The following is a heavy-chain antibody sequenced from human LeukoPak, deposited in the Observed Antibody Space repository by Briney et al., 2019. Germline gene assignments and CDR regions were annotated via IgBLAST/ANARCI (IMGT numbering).Heavy chain of an antibody. CDR1: GGSISSGGYS. J-gene: IGHJ4*02. Sequence: SETLSLTCAVSGGSISSGGYSWSWIRQPPGKGLEWIGYIYHSGSTYYNPSLKSRVTISVDRSKNQFSLKLSSVTAADTAVYYCARDEVEGSSGKNWGQGTLVTVSS. V-gene: IGHV4-30-2*01. CDR3: ARDEVEGSSGKN. D-gene: IGHD6-19*01. CDR2: IYHSGST.